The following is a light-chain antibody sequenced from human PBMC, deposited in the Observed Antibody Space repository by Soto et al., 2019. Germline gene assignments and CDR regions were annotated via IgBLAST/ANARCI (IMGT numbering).Light chain of an antibody. V-gene: IGKV3-15*01. CDR1: QSVSSN. Sequence: EIVMTQSPATLSASPGERATLSCRASQSVSSNLAWYQQKPGQVPRLLIYGASTRASGIPARFSGSGSGTEFTLTISSLQSEDFAVYSCQQYNNWPPFTFGPGTKVDIK. CDR3: QQYNNWPPFT. CDR2: GAS. J-gene: IGKJ3*01.